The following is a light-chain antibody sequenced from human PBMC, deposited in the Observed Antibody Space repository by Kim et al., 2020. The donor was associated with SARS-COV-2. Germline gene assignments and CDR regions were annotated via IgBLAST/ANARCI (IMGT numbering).Light chain of an antibody. V-gene: IGLV2-11*01. J-gene: IGLJ2*01. CDR3: CAYAGSYILL. Sequence: GNALTTPRPATNGVIGGHNYVSWFHLHPGKAPKLMIFAVTKRPSGVPYRFSGSKSGNTASLTISGLQAEDEADYYCCAYAGSYILLFGGGTQLTVL. CDR2: AVT. CDR1: NGVIGGHNY.